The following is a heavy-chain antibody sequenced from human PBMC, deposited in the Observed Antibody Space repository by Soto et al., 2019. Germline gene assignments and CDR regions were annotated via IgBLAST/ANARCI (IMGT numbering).Heavy chain of an antibody. J-gene: IGHJ6*02. CDR1: GGTFSSYA. V-gene: IGHV1-69*01. D-gene: IGHD2-2*02. CDR2: IIPIFGTA. Sequence: QVQLVQSGAEVKKPGSSVKVSCKASGGTFSSYAISWVRQAPGQGLEWMGGIIPIFGTANYAQKFQGRVTITADESTSTAYMELSSLRSEDTAVYYCERRLVVPAAISVYYYYGMDVWGQGTTVTVSS. CDR3: ERRLVVPAAISVYYYYGMDV.